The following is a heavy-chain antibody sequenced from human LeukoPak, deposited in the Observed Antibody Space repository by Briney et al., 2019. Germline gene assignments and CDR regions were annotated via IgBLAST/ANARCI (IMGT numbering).Heavy chain of an antibody. J-gene: IGHJ4*02. CDR3: ARGRKREDIVVVPAAISPVFDY. Sequence: SETLSLTYAVYGGSFSGYYWSWIRQPPGKGLEWIGEINHSGSTNYNPSLKSRVTISVDTSKNQFSLKLSSVTAADTAVYYCARGRKREDIVVVPAAISPVFDYWGQGTLVTVSS. D-gene: IGHD2-2*02. V-gene: IGHV4-34*01. CDR1: GGSFSGYY. CDR2: INHSGST.